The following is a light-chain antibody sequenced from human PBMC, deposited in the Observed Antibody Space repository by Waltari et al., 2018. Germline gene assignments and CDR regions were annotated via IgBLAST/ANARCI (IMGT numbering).Light chain of an antibody. CDR2: DAP. V-gene: IGKV3-20*01. CDR1: QRVANNY. CDR3: QLYDSTHGFS. J-gene: IGKJ2*03. Sequence: EIVLTQSPGTLSLSPGEGATLSCRASQRVANNYVAWYRQKPGQAPSLLNYDAPSRATGVPDRISGSGSGTDFTLTLSRLEPEDFAVYFCQLYDSTHGFSFGQGTKLEIK.